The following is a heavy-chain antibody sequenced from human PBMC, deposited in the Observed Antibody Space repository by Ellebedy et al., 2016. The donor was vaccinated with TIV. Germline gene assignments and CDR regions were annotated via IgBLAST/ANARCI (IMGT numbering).Heavy chain of an antibody. V-gene: IGHV1-69*13. CDR3: ANFGGLTPNDF. CDR1: GGTFRTYA. Sequence: AASVKVSCKASGGTFRTYAISWVRQAPGQGLEWMGGIIPVFRTANYAQKFRGRVTITADESTSTAFMELSSLRSEDTALYYCANFGGLTPNDFWGQGTLVTVSS. D-gene: IGHD3-16*01. CDR2: IIPVFRTA. J-gene: IGHJ4*02.